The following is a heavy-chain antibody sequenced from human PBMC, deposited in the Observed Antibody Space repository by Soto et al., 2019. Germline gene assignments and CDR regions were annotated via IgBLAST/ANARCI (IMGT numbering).Heavy chain of an antibody. CDR3: AKSPNYDFWSQTGGWFDP. CDR1: GFTFSSYA. D-gene: IGHD3-3*01. CDR2: ISGSGGST. Sequence: GGSLRLSCAASGFTFSSYAMSWVRQAPGKGLEWVSAISGSGGSTYYADSVKGRFTISRDNSKNTLYLQMNSLRAEDTAVYYCAKSPNYDFWSQTGGWFDPWGQGTLVTVSS. V-gene: IGHV3-23*01. J-gene: IGHJ5*02.